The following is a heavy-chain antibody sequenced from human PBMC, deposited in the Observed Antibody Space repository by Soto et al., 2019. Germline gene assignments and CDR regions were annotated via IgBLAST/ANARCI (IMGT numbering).Heavy chain of an antibody. D-gene: IGHD1-1*01. J-gene: IGHJ4*02. CDR3: ARTLPNRQLFDS. CDR1: GSSMTTYY. Sequence: PSENLSLTCSFPGSSMTTYYWHWIRQAPGKGLEWIGFSYNSGRGSTGSNPSLSSRVTFSIDTSKNQFSLRLASVTAADTAVYYCARTLPNRQLFDSWSQGTLVTVSS. CDR2: SYNSGRGST. V-gene: IGHV4-59*01.